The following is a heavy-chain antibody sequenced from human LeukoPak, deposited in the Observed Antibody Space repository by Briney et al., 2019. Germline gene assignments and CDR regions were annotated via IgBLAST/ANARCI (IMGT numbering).Heavy chain of an antibody. J-gene: IGHJ4*02. CDR3: ARGGPFQWELLVY. V-gene: IGHV3-64*01. D-gene: IGHD1-26*01. CDR2: ISSNGGST. Sequence: GGSLRLSCAASGFTFSSYAMHWVRQAPGKGLEYVSVISSNGGSTYYANSVKGRFTISRDNFKNTLYLQMGSLRAEDMAVYYCARGGPFQWELLVYWGQGTLVTVSS. CDR1: GFTFSSYA.